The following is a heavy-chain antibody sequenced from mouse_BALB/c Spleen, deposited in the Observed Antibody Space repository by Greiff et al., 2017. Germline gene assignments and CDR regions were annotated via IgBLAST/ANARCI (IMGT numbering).Heavy chain of an antibody. CDR3: ARITTARRYFDV. CDR2: IDPANGNT. Sequence: VQLQQSGAELVKPGASVKLSCTASGFNIKDTYMHWVKQRPEQGLEWIGRIDPANGNTKYDPKFQGKATMTADTSSNTAYLQLSSLTSEDTAVYYCARITTARRYFDVWGAGTTVTVSS. D-gene: IGHD1-2*01. V-gene: IGHV14-3*02. CDR1: GFNIKDTY. J-gene: IGHJ1*01.